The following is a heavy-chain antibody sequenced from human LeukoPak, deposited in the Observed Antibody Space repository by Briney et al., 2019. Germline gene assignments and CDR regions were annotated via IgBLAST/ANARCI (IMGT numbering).Heavy chain of an antibody. V-gene: IGHV3-30*04. D-gene: IGHD3-22*01. Sequence: GGSLRLSCAASGFTFSSYVMHWVRQAPGKGLEWVAIISYDGSNEYYADSVKGRFTISRDNSKNTLYLQMNSLRAADTAVYYCARVYPNYYESYGTFDYWGQGTLVTVSS. CDR2: ISYDGSNE. J-gene: IGHJ4*02. CDR3: ARVYPNYYESYGTFDY. CDR1: GFTFSSYV.